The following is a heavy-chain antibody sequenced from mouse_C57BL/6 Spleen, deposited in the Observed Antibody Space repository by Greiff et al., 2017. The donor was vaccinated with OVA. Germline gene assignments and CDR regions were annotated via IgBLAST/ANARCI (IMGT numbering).Heavy chain of an antibody. CDR1: GFTFSDYG. CDR3: ARDYYGSSWAWFAY. J-gene: IGHJ3*01. Sequence: EVQGLESGGGLVKPGGSLKLSCAASGFTFSDYGMHWVRRAPEKGLEWVAYISSGSSTIYYADTVKGRFTISRDNAKNTLFLQMTSLRSEDTAMYYCARDYYGSSWAWFAYWGQGTLVTVSA. V-gene: IGHV5-17*01. CDR2: ISSGSSTI. D-gene: IGHD1-1*01.